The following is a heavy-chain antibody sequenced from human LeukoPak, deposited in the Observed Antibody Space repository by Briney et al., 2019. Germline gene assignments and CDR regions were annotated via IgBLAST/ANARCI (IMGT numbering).Heavy chain of an antibody. Sequence: KSSETLSLTCAVSGGSISSGGYSWSWIRQPPGKGLEWIGYIYHSGSTYYNPSLKSRVTISVDTSKNQFSLKLSSVTAADTAVYYCARALEYYYGMDVWGQGTTVTVSS. J-gene: IGHJ6*02. CDR2: IYHSGST. CDR1: GGSISSGGYS. CDR3: ARALEYYYGMDV. V-gene: IGHV4-30-2*05.